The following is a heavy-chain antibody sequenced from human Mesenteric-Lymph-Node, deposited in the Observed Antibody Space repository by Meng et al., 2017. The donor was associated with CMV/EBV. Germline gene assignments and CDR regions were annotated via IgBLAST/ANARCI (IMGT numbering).Heavy chain of an antibody. Sequence: GESLKISCAASGFTFSSYGMHWVRQAPGKGLEWVANIKEDGSEKYYVDSVKGRFTISRDNARNSLFLQMNSLRAEDTALYYCARDCSSTDCYTAFDFWGRGTVVTVSS. CDR3: ARDCSSTDCYTAFDF. J-gene: IGHJ3*01. V-gene: IGHV3-7*01. CDR2: IKEDGSEK. CDR1: GFTFSSYG. D-gene: IGHD2-2*02.